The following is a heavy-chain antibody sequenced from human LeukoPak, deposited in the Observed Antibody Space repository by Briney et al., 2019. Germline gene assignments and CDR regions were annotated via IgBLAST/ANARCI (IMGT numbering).Heavy chain of an antibody. V-gene: IGHV3-33*01. J-gene: IGHJ4*02. D-gene: IGHD2-15*01. CDR1: GLTFRDYG. Sequence: GGSLRLSCAVSGLTFRDYGMHWVRQAPGKGLEWVAIIYYDGSEKYYVDSVKGRFTISRDNSKNTLYLQMNSLRAEDTALYYCASGRGGRGGINYFDYWGQGTLVTVSS. CDR3: ASGRGGRGGINYFDY. CDR2: IYYDGSEK.